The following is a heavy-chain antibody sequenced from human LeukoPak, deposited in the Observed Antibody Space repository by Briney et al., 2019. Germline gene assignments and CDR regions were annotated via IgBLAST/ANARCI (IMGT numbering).Heavy chain of an antibody. V-gene: IGHV1-69*06. CDR2: IIPIFGTA. CDR1: GGTFSSYA. CDR3: AREGGIRFLEWLPASRWFDP. J-gene: IGHJ5*02. D-gene: IGHD3-3*01. Sequence: AASVKVSCKASGGTFSSYAISWVRQAPGQGLEWMGGIIPIFGTANYAQKFQGRVTITADKSTSTAYMELSSLRSEDTAVYYCAREGGIRFLEWLPASRWFDPWGQGTLVTVSS.